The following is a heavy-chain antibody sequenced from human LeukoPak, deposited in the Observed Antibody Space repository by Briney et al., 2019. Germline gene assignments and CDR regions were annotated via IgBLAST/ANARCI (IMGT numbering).Heavy chain of an antibody. J-gene: IGHJ4*02. CDR2: ISSSSSYI. D-gene: IGHD5-12*01. CDR3: ARDLLRLGLYYFDY. Sequence: GGSLRLSCAASGFTFSRYSMNWVRQAPGKGLEWVSSISSSSSYIYYADSVKGRFTISRDNAKNSLYLQMNSLRAEGTAVYYCARDLLRLGLYYFDYWGQGTLVTVSS. V-gene: IGHV3-21*01. CDR1: GFTFSRYS.